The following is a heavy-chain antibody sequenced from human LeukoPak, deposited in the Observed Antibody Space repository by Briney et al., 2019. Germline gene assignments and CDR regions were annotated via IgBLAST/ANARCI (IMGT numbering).Heavy chain of an antibody. CDR2: IIPILGIA. CDR3: ASALGSEP. V-gene: IGHV1-69*04. Sequence: GASVKVSCKASGGTFSSYAISWVRQAPGQGLEWMGRIIPILGIANYAQKFQGRVTITADKSTSTAYMELSSLRSEDTAVYCCASALGSEPWGQGTMVTVSS. J-gene: IGHJ3*01. CDR1: GGTFSSYA. D-gene: IGHD3-10*01.